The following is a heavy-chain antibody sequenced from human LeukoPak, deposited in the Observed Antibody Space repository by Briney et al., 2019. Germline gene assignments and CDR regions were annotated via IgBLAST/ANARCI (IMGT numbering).Heavy chain of an antibody. V-gene: IGHV1-2*02. CDR2: INPNSGGT. Sequence: ASVKVSCKASGYSFTGYYRNWVRQAPGQGLEWMGWINPNSGGTNYAQKFQGRVTMTRDTSISTAYMEVNMLRSDDTALYYCARGGDRWLAIHFDYWGQGTLVTVSS. J-gene: IGHJ4*02. D-gene: IGHD6-19*01. CDR3: ARGGDRWLAIHFDY. CDR1: GYSFTGYY.